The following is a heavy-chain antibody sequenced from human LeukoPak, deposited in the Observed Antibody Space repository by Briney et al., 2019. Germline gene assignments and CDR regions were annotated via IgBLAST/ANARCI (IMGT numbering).Heavy chain of an antibody. CDR3: ARGGVDVVVVAGLLFDI. CDR2: ISSSSSYI. V-gene: IGHV3-21*01. CDR1: GFSFSSYS. Sequence: PGGSLRLSCAASGFSFSSYSMIWVRQAPGKGLEWVSSISSSSSYIYYADSVKGRFTISRDNAKNSLSLQMNSLRAEDTAVYYCARGGVDVVVVAGLLFDIWGQGTMVTVSS. D-gene: IGHD2-15*01. J-gene: IGHJ3*02.